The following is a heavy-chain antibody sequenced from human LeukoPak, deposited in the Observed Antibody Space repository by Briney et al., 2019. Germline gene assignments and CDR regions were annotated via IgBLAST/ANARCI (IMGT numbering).Heavy chain of an antibody. J-gene: IGHJ4*02. CDR3: ARDRSWGGDSSGSTYDY. Sequence: ASVKVSCKASGYTFTSYGISWVRQAPGQGLEWMGRIIPIFGTANYAQKFQGRVTITTDESTSTAYMELSSLRSEDTAVYYCARDRSWGGDSSGSTYDYWGQGTLVTVSS. CDR1: GYTFTSYG. CDR2: IIPIFGTA. V-gene: IGHV1-69*05. D-gene: IGHD3-22*01.